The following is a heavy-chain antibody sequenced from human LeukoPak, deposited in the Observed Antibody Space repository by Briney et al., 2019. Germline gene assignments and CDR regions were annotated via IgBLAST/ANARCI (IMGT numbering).Heavy chain of an antibody. V-gene: IGHV1-46*01. CDR3: ARVPTMIVVVTQGDDAFDI. J-gene: IGHJ3*02. CDR1: GYTFTGYY. CDR2: INPSGGST. Sequence: ASVKVSCKASGYTFTGYYMHWVRQAPGQGLEWMGIINPSGGSTSYAQKFQGRVTMTRDTSTSTVYMELSSLRSEDTAVYYCARVPTMIVVVTQGDDAFDIWGQGTMVTVSS. D-gene: IGHD3-22*01.